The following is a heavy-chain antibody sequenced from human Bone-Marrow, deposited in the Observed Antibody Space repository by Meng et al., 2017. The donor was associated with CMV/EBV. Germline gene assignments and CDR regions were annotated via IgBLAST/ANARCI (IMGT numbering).Heavy chain of an antibody. V-gene: IGHV3-74*01. CDR2: INSDGSST. Sequence: GGSLRLSCAASGFTFSSYWMHWVRQAPGKGLVWVSRINSDGSSTSYADSVKGRFTISRDNAKNTLYLQMNSLRAEDTAVYYCAKAYSSSYPYYYYGMDVWGQGTTVTVSS. D-gene: IGHD6-6*01. CDR1: GFTFSSYW. CDR3: AKAYSSSYPYYYYGMDV. J-gene: IGHJ6*02.